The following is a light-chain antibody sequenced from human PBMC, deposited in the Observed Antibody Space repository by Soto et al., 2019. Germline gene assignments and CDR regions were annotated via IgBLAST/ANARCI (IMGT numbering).Light chain of an antibody. V-gene: IGKV1-39*01. Sequence: DLQMTQSPSSLSASVGERVTITCRASQSIRNNLNWYQQKPGKAPKLLIYAASSLQSGVPSRFSGSGSATDFTLTISSLQPEDFATYYCQQSYTTSFGQGTKLEIK. CDR3: QQSYTTS. CDR1: QSIRNN. CDR2: AAS. J-gene: IGKJ2*01.